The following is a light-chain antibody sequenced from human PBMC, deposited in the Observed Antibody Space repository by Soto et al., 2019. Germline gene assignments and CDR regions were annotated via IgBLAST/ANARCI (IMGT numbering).Light chain of an antibody. CDR2: DIS. CDR3: QQYTKWPLT. V-gene: IGKV3-15*01. Sequence: EIVMTQSPAPLSVSPGERATLSCRASQSVSSNLAWYQQTPVQAPRLLIYDISTRATGILARFSCSGSGTEFTLTTSSLQSEAFAVYYCQQYTKWPLTFGGGTKVEIK. J-gene: IGKJ4*01. CDR1: QSVSSN.